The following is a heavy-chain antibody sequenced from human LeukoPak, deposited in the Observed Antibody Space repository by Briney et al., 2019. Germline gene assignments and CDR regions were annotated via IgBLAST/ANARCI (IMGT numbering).Heavy chain of an antibody. V-gene: IGHV4-38-2*02. Sequence: SETLSLTCTVSGYSISTGYYWGWVRQPPGQGLEWVGNLYHSGNTYYNPSLKSRVTMSLDTSKNQFSLTLKSVTAADTAVYYCAKVRYFDSSGYYYDFDYWGQGTLVTVSS. CDR3: AKVRYFDSSGYYYDFDY. CDR1: GYSISTGYY. J-gene: IGHJ4*02. CDR2: LYHSGNT. D-gene: IGHD3-22*01.